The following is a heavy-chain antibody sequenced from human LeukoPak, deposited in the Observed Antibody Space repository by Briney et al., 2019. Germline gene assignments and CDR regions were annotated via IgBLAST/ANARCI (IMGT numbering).Heavy chain of an antibody. CDR1: GFTFSSYG. CDR2: IGSSSSYK. CDR3: ARAIGARWELLGAFDF. J-gene: IGHJ3*01. D-gene: IGHD1-26*01. Sequence: PGGSLRLSCAASGFTFSSYGMSWVRQAPGKGLEWVSSIGSSSSYKYHADSVKGRFIISKDNARNSLTLQMNSLRAEDTAVYYCARAIGARWELLGAFDFWGQGTMVTVSS. V-gene: IGHV3-21*01.